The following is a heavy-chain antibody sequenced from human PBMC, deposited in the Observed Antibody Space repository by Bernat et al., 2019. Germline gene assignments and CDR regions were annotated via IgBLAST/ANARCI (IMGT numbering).Heavy chain of an antibody. CDR1: GFTFDDYA. CDR3: AKILSQVDYYWYGADV. Sequence: EVQLVESGGGLVQPGRSLRLSCAASGFTFDDYAMHWVRQAPGKGLEWVSGISWNSGSIGYADSVKGRFTISRDNAKNSLYLQMNSLRAEDTAVYYCAKILSQVDYYWYGADVWGQGTTVTVSS. D-gene: IGHD2-15*01. CDR2: ISWNSGSI. V-gene: IGHV3-9*01. J-gene: IGHJ6*02.